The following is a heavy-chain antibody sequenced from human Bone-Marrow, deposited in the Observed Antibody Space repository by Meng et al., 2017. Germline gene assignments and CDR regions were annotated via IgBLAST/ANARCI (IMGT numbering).Heavy chain of an antibody. CDR3: SRGDYERINDY. CDR1: GFTFRSYS. D-gene: IGHD4-17*01. Sequence: VERVESGGGLVKPGASLRLSCAASGFTFRSYSMNWVRQAPGKGLEWVSSISSSSSYIYYAASVNDRITISRDNAKNSLYLQMNSLRAEDTAVYYCSRGDYERINDYWGQGTLVTVSS. CDR2: ISSSSSYI. J-gene: IGHJ4*02. V-gene: IGHV3-21*01.